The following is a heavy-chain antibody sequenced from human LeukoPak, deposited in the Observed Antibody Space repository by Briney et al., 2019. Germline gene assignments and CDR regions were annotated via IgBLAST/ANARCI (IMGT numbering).Heavy chain of an antibody. CDR2: ISTDGRGT. CDR1: GFTFNIYA. V-gene: IGHV3-64D*06. Sequence: GGSLRLSCSASGFTFNIYAMHWVRQAPGTGLEYVSAISTDGRGTYYTDSVKGRFTISRDNSKNALYLQMSSLRPEDTAIYYCVRYSNSCYDPWGQGTLVTVSS. CDR3: VRYSNSCYDP. J-gene: IGHJ5*02. D-gene: IGHD5-12*01.